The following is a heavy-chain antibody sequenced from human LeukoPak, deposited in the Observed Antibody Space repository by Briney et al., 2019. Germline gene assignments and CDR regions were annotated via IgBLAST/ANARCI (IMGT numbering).Heavy chain of an antibody. CDR1: GYTFTGYY. CDR3: AREDRDSSGLDWFDP. Sequence: ASVKVSCKASGYTFTGYYMHWVRQAPGQELEWMGWINPNSGGTNYAQKFQGRVTMTRDTSISTAYMELSRLRSDDTAVYYCAREDRDSSGLDWFDPWGQGTLVTVSS. V-gene: IGHV1-2*02. CDR2: INPNSGGT. J-gene: IGHJ5*02. D-gene: IGHD3-22*01.